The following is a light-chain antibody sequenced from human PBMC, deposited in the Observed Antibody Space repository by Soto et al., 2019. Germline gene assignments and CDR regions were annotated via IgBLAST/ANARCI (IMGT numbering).Light chain of an antibody. CDR1: QSISSL. CDR3: QQYYDWPIT. J-gene: IGKJ5*01. CDR2: SAS. V-gene: IGKV3-15*01. Sequence: EIVLTQSPGTLSLSPGETATLSCRASQSISSLLAWYQQKPGQAPRLLIYSASTRATGIPARFSGSGSGADFTLTVSSLQSEDFAVYYCQQYYDWPITFGQGTRLEIK.